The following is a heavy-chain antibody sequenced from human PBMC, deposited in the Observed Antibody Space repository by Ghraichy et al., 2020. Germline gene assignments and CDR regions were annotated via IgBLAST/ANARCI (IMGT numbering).Heavy chain of an antibody. CDR1: GYTFTSYD. CDR3: ARVYSKTRRYYYGMDV. Sequence: ASVKVSCKASGYTFTSYDINWVRQATGQGLEWMGWMNPNSGNTGYAQKFQGRVTMTRNTSISTAYMELSSLRSEDTAVYYCARVYSKTRRYYYGMDVWGQGTTVTVSS. V-gene: IGHV1-8*01. CDR2: MNPNSGNT. J-gene: IGHJ6*02. D-gene: IGHD4-11*01.